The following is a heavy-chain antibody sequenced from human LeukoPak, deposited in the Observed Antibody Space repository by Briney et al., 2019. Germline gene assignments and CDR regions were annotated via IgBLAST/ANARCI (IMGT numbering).Heavy chain of an antibody. CDR1: GFTFSRNG. D-gene: IGHD3-22*01. J-gene: IGHJ4*01. CDR3: AKDGDDCIDY. V-gene: IGHV3-30*02. Sequence: GGSLRLSCAASGFTFSRNGMHWVRQAPGKGLEWVAFVRYDGGNNYYADFVEGRFTISRDNSEKTLSLQMYSLRPEDTAIYYCAKDGDDCIDYWGHGTLVTVSS. CDR2: VRYDGGNN.